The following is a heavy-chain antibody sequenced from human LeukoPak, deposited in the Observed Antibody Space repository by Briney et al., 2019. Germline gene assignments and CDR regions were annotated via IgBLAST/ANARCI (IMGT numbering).Heavy chain of an antibody. D-gene: IGHD6-19*01. J-gene: IGHJ4*02. CDR2: IYHSGST. CDR3: AREPVESSGWHG. CDR1: GGSISSSNW. Sequence: SETLSLTCAVSGGSISSSNWWSWVRQPPGKGLEWIGEIYHSGSTNYNPSLKSRVTISVDKSRNQFSLKLSSVTAADTAVYYCAREPVESSGWHGWGQGTLVTVSS. V-gene: IGHV4-4*02.